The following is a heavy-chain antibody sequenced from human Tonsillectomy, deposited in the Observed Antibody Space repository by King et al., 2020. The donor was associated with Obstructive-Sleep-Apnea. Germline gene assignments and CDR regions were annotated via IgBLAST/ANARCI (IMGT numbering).Heavy chain of an antibody. CDR2: IYYSGST. V-gene: IGHV4-61*03. Sequence: VPLQESGPGLVKPSETLSLTCTVSGGSVSSGGYYWSWIRQPPGKGLEWIGYIYYSGSTNYNSSLKSRVTMSIDTSTHHFSLKLSSVTAADTAVYYCARGAGSSSSLDYWGQGILVTVSS. CDR3: ARGAGSSSSLDY. D-gene: IGHD6-6*01. CDR1: GGSVSSGGYY. J-gene: IGHJ4*02.